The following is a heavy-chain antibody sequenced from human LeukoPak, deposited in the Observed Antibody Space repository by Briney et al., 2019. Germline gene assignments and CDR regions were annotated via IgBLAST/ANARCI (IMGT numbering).Heavy chain of an antibody. CDR3: ARDGAARPDNYYYYYYMDV. V-gene: IGHV3-30*03. Sequence: GGSLRLSCAASGFTFSSFGIHWVRQAPGKGLEWVALISYDGSNKYSADSVKGRFTISRDNSKNTLYLQMNSLRAEDTAVYYCARDGAARPDNYYYYYYMDVWGKGTTVTVSS. D-gene: IGHD6-6*01. CDR1: GFTFSSFG. J-gene: IGHJ6*03. CDR2: ISYDGSNK.